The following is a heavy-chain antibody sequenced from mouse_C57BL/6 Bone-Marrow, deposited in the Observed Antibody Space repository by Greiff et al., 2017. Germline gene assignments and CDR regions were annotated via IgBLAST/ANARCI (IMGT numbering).Heavy chain of an antibody. V-gene: IGHV1-81*01. J-gene: IGHJ4*01. Sequence: QVQLKESGAELARPGASVKLSCKASGYTFTSYGIRWVKQRTGQGLEWIGEIYPRSGNTYYNEKFKGKATLTADKSSSTAYMELRSLTSEDSAVYFCAREGYGNYVDYAMDYWGQGTSVTVSS. CDR2: IYPRSGNT. CDR3: AREGYGNYVDYAMDY. CDR1: GYTFTSYG. D-gene: IGHD2-10*02.